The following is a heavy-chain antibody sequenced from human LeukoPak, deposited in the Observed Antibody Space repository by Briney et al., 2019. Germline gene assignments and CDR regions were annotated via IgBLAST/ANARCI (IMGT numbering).Heavy chain of an antibody. CDR3: ARVDTAMDPFFDY. J-gene: IGHJ4*02. CDR1: GGSISSYY. Sequence: KPSETLSLTCTVSGGSISSYYWSWIRQPPGKGLEWLGYIYYSGSTNYNPSLKSRVTISVDTSKNQFSLKLSSVTAADTAVYYCARVDTAMDPFFDYWGQGTLVTVSS. D-gene: IGHD5-18*01. CDR2: IYYSGST. V-gene: IGHV4-59*01.